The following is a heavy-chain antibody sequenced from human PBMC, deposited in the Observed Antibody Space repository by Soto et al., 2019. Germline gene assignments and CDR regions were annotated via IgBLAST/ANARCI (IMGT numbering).Heavy chain of an antibody. CDR1: GFTFRNHA. CDR3: ARGDREDILVVVGARPGEYGIDI. V-gene: IGHV3-30-3*01. D-gene: IGHD2-15*01. Sequence: QVQLVESGGGVLQPGGSLRLSCAASGFTFRNHAMHWVRQAPGKGLECLAVIAYDGSNAFYRDSVKGRFTISRDNSKNTLYLHMNSLRSEDTGVYYCARGDREDILVVVGARPGEYGIDIWGQGTTVTVSS. CDR2: IAYDGSNA. J-gene: IGHJ6*02.